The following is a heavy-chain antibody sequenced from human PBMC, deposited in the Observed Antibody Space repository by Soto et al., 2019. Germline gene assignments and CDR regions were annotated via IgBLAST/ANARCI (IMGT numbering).Heavy chain of an antibody. CDR2: IWYDGSNK. D-gene: IGHD6-13*01. Sequence: GGSLRLSCAASGFTFSSYGMHWVRQAPGKGLEWVAVIWYDGSNKYYADSVKGRFTISRDNSKNTLYLQMNSLRAEDTAVYYCARDGDRYSSSWRYFDYWGQGTLVTVSS. CDR3: ARDGDRYSSSWRYFDY. J-gene: IGHJ4*02. V-gene: IGHV3-33*01. CDR1: GFTFSSYG.